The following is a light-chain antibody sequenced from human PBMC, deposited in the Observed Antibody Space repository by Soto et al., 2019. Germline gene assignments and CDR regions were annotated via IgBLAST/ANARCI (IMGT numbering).Light chain of an antibody. V-gene: IGKV1-5*03. Sequence: DIQMTQSPTTLSASVGDRVTITCRASQSLITWLAWYQQKPGKAPKLLIHKASSLGSGVPSRFSGSGSGTECTLTISSLQPDDFATYYCQQYNAYPLTFGGGTKVEIK. CDR1: QSLITW. J-gene: IGKJ4*01. CDR3: QQYNAYPLT. CDR2: KAS.